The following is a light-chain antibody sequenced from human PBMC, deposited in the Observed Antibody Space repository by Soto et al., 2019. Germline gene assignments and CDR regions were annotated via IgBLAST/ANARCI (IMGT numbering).Light chain of an antibody. CDR1: SSDVGGYNY. V-gene: IGLV2-14*01. CDR3: SSYTSSSTLV. Sequence: QSALTQPASVSGSPGQSITISCTGTSSDVGGYNYVSWYQQHPGKAPKLMIYDVSNRPSGVSNRFSGSKSGNTASLTISGLQAEDEGDYHCSSYTSSSTLVFGGGTKLTVL. J-gene: IGLJ2*01. CDR2: DVS.